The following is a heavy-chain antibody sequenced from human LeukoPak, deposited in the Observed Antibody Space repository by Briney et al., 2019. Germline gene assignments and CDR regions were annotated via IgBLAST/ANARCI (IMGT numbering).Heavy chain of an antibody. D-gene: IGHD4-17*01. CDR1: GGSFSGYY. CDR2: INHSGST. CDR3: ARETTVIINYFDY. J-gene: IGHJ4*02. Sequence: PSETLPLTCAVYGGSFSGYYWSWIRQPPGKGLEWIGEINHSGSTNYNPSLKSRVTISVDTSKNQFSLKLSSVTAADTAVYYCARETTVIINYFDYWGQGTLVTVSS. V-gene: IGHV4-34*01.